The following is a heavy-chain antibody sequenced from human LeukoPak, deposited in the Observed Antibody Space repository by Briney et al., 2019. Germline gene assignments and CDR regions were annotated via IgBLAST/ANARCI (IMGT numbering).Heavy chain of an antibody. CDR3: ARDSGFWLY. D-gene: IGHD3-22*01. CDR1: GDSITSGSYY. V-gene: IGHV4-39*07. Sequence: SETLSLTCTVSGDSITSGSYYWGWIRQTPGKGLEWIGNVYSDGDTSFNPSLKSRITMSVDTSKNQFSLKLNSVTAADTAVYFCARDSGFWLYWGQGTLVSVSS. J-gene: IGHJ4*02. CDR2: VYSDGDT.